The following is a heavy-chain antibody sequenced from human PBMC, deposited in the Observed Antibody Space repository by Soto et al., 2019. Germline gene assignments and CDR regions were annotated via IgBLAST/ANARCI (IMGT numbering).Heavy chain of an antibody. CDR3: ARGPSSLTRFDY. D-gene: IGHD2-2*01. CDR1: GLTVSSYA. V-gene: IGHV3-30-3*01. Sequence: QVQLVESGGGVDQPGRSLSLSCAASGLTVSSYAMHWVRQAPGKGLEWVAVISYDGSNKYYADSVKGRFTISRDNSKNTLYLHMNSLRAEDTAVYYCARGPSSLTRFDYWGQGTLVTVSS. J-gene: IGHJ4*02. CDR2: ISYDGSNK.